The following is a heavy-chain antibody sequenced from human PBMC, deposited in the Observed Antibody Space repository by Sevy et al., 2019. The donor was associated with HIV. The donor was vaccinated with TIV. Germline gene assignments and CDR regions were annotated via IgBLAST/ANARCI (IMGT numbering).Heavy chain of an antibody. J-gene: IGHJ4*02. CDR3: TRALATADTPEYYFDY. CDR1: GFTFGDYA. CDR2: IRRNSHEPYGGTT. D-gene: IGHD5-12*01. Sequence: GGSLRLSCTSSGFTFGDYAMSWFRQAPGKGLEWVAFIRRNSHEPYGGTTEYAASVKGRFTISRDDSKSIAYLQMNSLKTEDTAVYYCTRALATADTPEYYFDYWGQGIRSPSPQ. V-gene: IGHV3-49*03.